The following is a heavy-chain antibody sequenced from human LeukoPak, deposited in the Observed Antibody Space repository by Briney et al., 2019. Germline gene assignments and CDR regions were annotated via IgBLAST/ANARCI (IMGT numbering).Heavy chain of an antibody. V-gene: IGHV3-11*01. Sequence: GGSLRLSCAASGFTFSDYYMSWIRQAPGKGLEWVSYISGSGSTIYYADSVKGRFTISRDNAKNSLYLQMNSLRVEDTAFYYCAKDRFFYDSGSKANWGQGTLVTVSS. J-gene: IGHJ4*02. CDR2: ISGSGSTI. CDR1: GFTFSDYY. D-gene: IGHD3-22*01. CDR3: AKDRFFYDSGSKAN.